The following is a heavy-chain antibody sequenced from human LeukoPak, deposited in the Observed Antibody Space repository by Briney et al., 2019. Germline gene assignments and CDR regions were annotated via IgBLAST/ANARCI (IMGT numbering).Heavy chain of an antibody. CDR2: IGYDGSNK. Sequence: GRSLRLSCAASVYTLSLCGVHCVPEARDRGVECVAVIGYDGSNKYYADSVKGRFTISRDNSKNTLYMQMNSLRAEDTAVYYCAKDVWVDSSGYGDYWGQGTLVTVSS. D-gene: IGHD3-22*01. V-gene: IGHV3-33*06. J-gene: IGHJ4*02. CDR1: VYTLSLCG. CDR3: AKDVWVDSSGYGDY.